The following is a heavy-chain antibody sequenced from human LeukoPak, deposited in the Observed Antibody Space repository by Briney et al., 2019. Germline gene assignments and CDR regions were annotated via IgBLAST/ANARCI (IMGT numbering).Heavy chain of an antibody. CDR1: GFTFSSYA. CDR3: ARRDIVVVTARFDY. J-gene: IGHJ4*02. CDR2: ISGSGGST. Sequence: QSGGSLRLSCAASGFTFSSYAMSWVRQAPGKGLEWVSAISGSGGSTYYADSVKGRFTISRDNSKNTLYLQMNSLRAEDTAVYYCARRDIVVVTARFDYWGQGTLVTVSS. D-gene: IGHD2-21*02. V-gene: IGHV3-23*01.